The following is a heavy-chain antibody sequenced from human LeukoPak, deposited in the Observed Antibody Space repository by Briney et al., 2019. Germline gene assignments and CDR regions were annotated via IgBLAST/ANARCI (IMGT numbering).Heavy chain of an antibody. CDR3: ASGSGYDWDAFDI. CDR2: INAGNGNT. CDR1: GYILTSYG. V-gene: IGHV1-3*01. Sequence: ASVKVSCKASGYILTSYGMHWVRQAPGQRLEWMGWINAGNGNTKSSQKFQGRVTITRETSAKTAYMELSGLRSEDTAVYYCASGSGYDWDAFDIWGQGTMVTVSS. D-gene: IGHD5-12*01. J-gene: IGHJ3*02.